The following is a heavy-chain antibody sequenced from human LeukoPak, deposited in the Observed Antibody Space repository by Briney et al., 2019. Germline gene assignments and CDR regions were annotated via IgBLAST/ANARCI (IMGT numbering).Heavy chain of an antibody. CDR1: GGSIYTHY. CDR3: ARDLKNYHMDV. V-gene: IGHV4-59*11. CDR2: IYYSGSI. Sequence: SSETLSLTCTVSGGSIYTHYWSWIRQAPGKGLEWIGYIYYSGSINYNPSLKSRVTISLDPSNNQFYMKLRSVTAADTAVYYCARDLKNYHMDVWGQGTTVTVSS. J-gene: IGHJ6*03.